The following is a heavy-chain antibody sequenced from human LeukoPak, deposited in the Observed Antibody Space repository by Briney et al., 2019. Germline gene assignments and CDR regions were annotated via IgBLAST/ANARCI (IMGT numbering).Heavy chain of an antibody. J-gene: IGHJ2*01. CDR3: ARVVIWGLRYFDP. CDR2: IYYSGST. Sequence: SETLSLTCTVSGGSISSYYWSWIRQPPGKGLEWIGYIYYSGSTNYNPSLKSRVTITVDTSKTQFSLTLSSVPAADPAVYFCARVVIWGLRYFDPWGRGTLVTASS. CDR1: GGSISSYY. D-gene: IGHD3-16*01. V-gene: IGHV4-59*13.